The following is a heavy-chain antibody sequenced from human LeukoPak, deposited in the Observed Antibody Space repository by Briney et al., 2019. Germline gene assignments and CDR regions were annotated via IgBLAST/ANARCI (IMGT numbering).Heavy chain of an antibody. CDR3: SKTSNYYGSGSYYNVRPFDY. J-gene: IGHJ4*01. CDR1: GFTSSSYA. CDR2: ISGSGGST. D-gene: IGHD3-10*01. V-gene: IGHV3-23*01. Sequence: GGSLRLSCAASGFTSSSYAMSWVRQAPGKGLEWVSAISGSGGSTYYADSVKGRFTISRDNSKNTLYLQMNSLRAEDTAVYYCSKTSNYYGSGSYYNVRPFDYWGHGTLVTVSS.